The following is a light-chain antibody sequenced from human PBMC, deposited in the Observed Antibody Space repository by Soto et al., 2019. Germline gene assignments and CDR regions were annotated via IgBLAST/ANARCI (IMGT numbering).Light chain of an antibody. J-gene: IGLJ2*01. CDR3: LLSYSGVV. Sequence: QAVVTQEPSLTVSPGGTVTLTSGSSTGAVTSGHYPYWFQQKPGQAPRTLIYDTSNEHSWTPARFSGSLLGGKAALTLSGAQPEDEAESYCLLSYSGVVFGGGTKVTV. V-gene: IGLV7-46*01. CDR2: DTS. CDR1: TGAVTSGHY.